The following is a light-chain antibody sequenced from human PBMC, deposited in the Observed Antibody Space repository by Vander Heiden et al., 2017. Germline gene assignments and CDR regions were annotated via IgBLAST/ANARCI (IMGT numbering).Light chain of an antibody. V-gene: IGLV3-1*01. CDR3: QAWDSSTVV. J-gene: IGLJ2*01. CDR2: QDR. Sequence: SYELTQPPSVSVSPGQTASITCSGDKLGDKYACWYQQTPGQSPVLVIYQDRQRPAGIPERFSGSNSGNTATLTISGTQAMDEADYYCQAWDSSTVVFGGGTKLTVL. CDR1: KLGDKY.